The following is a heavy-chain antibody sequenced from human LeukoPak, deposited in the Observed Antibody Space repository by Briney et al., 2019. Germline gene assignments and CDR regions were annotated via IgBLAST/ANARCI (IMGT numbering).Heavy chain of an antibody. CDR1: GFTFSSYG. V-gene: IGHV3-30*18. J-gene: IGHJ6*04. CDR3: AKDQVDCSGGSCYYYYYYGMDV. Sequence: GGSLRLSCAASGFTFSSYGMHWVRQAPGKGLEWVAVISYDGSNKYYADSVKGRFTISRDNSKNTLYLQMNSLRAEDTAVYYCAKDQVDCSGGSCYYYYYYGMDVWGKGTTVTVSS. CDR2: ISYDGSNK. D-gene: IGHD2-15*01.